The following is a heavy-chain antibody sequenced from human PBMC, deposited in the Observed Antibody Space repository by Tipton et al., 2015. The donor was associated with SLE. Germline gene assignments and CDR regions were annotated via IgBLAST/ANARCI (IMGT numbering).Heavy chain of an antibody. D-gene: IGHD3-10*01. CDR1: GYTFTTYG. V-gene: IGHV1-18*01. CDR2: ISAYNGNT. CDR3: ARDPSRGGLGIMDV. J-gene: IGHJ6*03. Sequence: QSGPEVKKPGASVKVSCKASGYTFTTYGISWVRQAPGQGLEWMGWISAYNGNTNYAQKLQGRATMTTDTSTSTAYMELRSLRSDDTAVYYCARDPSRGGLGIMDVWGKGTTVTVSS.